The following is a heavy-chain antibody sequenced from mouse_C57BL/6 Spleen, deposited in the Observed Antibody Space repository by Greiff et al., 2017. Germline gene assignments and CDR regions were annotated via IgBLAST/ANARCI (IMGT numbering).Heavy chain of an antibody. Sequence: EVQLQESGGDLVKPGGSLKLSCAASGFTFSSYGMSWVRQTPDKRLEWVATISSGGSYTYYPDIVKGRFTISRDTAKNTLYLQMSSLKSEDTAMYYCARHTDYGSSYRYFDVWGTGTTVTVSS. CDR1: GFTFSSYG. J-gene: IGHJ1*03. V-gene: IGHV5-6*01. CDR2: ISSGGSYT. D-gene: IGHD1-1*01. CDR3: ARHTDYGSSYRYFDV.